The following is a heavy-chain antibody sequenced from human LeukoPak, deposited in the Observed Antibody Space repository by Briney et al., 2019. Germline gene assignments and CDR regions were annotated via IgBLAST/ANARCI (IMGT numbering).Heavy chain of an antibody. Sequence: STSNYYWGWVRQAPGKGLEWVANIKQDGSEKYYVDSVKGRFTISRDNAKNSLYLQMNSLRAEDTAVYYCARNYYYYMDVWGKGTTVTVSS. V-gene: IGHV3-7*01. J-gene: IGHJ6*03. CDR1: STSNYY. CDR3: ARNYYYYMDV. CDR2: IKQDGSEK.